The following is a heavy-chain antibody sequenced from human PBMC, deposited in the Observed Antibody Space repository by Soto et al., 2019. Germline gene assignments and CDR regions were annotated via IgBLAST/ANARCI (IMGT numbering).Heavy chain of an antibody. J-gene: IGHJ4*02. Sequence: ASVKVSCKASGGTFTNYTISWVRQAPGQGLEWMGRIIPILGIANYAQKFQGRVTITADKSTSTAYMELSSLRSEDTAVYYCARASQALGGYSDYWGQGTLVTVSS. CDR2: IIPILGIA. CDR3: ARASQALGGYSDY. V-gene: IGHV1-69*02. CDR1: GGTFTNYT. D-gene: IGHD2-21*01.